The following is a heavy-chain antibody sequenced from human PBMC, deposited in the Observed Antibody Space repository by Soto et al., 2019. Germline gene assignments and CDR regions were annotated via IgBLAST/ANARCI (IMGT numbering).Heavy chain of an antibody. CDR1: GVSISSTRYY. CDR2: TYYTGST. V-gene: IGHV4-39*01. D-gene: IGHD1-1*01. CDR3: VSGPGTTADY. J-gene: IGHJ4*02. Sequence: SETLSLTCTVSGVSISSTRYYWGWIRQPPGKGLEWIGTTYYTGSTYYNPSLKSRVTISVDMSKNQFSLKVRSVTAADTAVYYCVSGPGTTADYWGQGTLVTVPQ.